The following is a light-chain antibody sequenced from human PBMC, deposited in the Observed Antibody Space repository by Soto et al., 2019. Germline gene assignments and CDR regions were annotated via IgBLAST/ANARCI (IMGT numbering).Light chain of an antibody. CDR3: PSYTSSSTYV. V-gene: IGLV2-14*01. Sequence: QSVLTQPAPVSGSPGQSIAISCTGTSSDVGAYNYVSWYQQHPGKAPKLMIYDVSHRPSGASDRFSGSKSGNTASLTISGLQPEDEADYYCPSYTSSSTYVFGTGTKVTVL. CDR1: SSDVGAYNY. J-gene: IGLJ1*01. CDR2: DVS.